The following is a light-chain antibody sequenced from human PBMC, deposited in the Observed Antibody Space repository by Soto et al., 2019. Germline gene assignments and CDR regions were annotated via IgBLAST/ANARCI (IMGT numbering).Light chain of an antibody. J-gene: IGKJ1*01. CDR3: VQHYTYPWT. V-gene: IGKV1-17*02. CDR2: ATS. CDR1: QAIRND. Sequence: DIQMTQSPSSLSASVGDSVTITCRASQAIRNDLGWYQQKPGRAPKRPIFATSNLHSGVPSRFRGSGSGTEFNLTINNLQPEDFAAYYCVQHYTYPWTCGQGTKVEIK.